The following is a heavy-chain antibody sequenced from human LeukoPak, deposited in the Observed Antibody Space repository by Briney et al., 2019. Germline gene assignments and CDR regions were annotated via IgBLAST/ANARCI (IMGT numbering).Heavy chain of an antibody. V-gene: IGHV4-4*07. J-gene: IGHJ4*02. Sequence: SETLSLTCTVSGGSITSYYWSWIRQPAGKGLEWIGRIYSSGSTNYNPSLKSRVTMSVDTSKNQFSLKLTSLTAADTAVYYCARFSYEVFDYWGQGTLVSVSS. D-gene: IGHD3-3*01. CDR2: IYSSGST. CDR3: ARFSYEVFDY. CDR1: GGSITSYY.